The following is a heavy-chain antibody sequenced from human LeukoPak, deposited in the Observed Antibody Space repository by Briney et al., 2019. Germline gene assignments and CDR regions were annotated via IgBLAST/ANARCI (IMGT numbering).Heavy chain of an antibody. CDR3: AQYDSSGYYCTY. CDR1: GYSVSSGYY. D-gene: IGHD3-22*01. V-gene: IGHV4-38-2*02. Sequence: PSETLSLTCTISGYSVSSGYYWGWMRQPPGKGLEWIGSIYHRGSTYYNPSLKSRVTISVDTSKNQFSLNLSSVTAADTAVYYCAQYDSSGYYCTYWGQGTLVTVSS. CDR2: IYHRGST. J-gene: IGHJ4*02.